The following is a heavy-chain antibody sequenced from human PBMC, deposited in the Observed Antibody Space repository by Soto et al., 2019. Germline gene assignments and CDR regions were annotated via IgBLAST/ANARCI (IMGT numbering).Heavy chain of an antibody. J-gene: IGHJ5*02. V-gene: IGHV3-66*01. CDR3: ARAISGWYDWFDP. CDR2: IYSGGST. Sequence: EVQLVESGGGLVQPGGSLRLSCAASGFTVSSNYMSWVRQAPGKGLEWVSVIYSGGSTYYADSVKGRFTISRDNSKNTLYLQMNSLRAEDTAVYYCARAISGWYDWFDPWGQGTLVTVSS. D-gene: IGHD6-19*01. CDR1: GFTVSSNY.